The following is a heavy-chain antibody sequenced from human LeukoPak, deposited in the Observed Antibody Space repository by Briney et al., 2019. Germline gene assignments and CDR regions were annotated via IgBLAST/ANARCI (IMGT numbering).Heavy chain of an antibody. Sequence: PSQTLSLTCTVSGGSISSGSYYWSWIRQPAGKGLEWIGRIYTSGSTNYNPSLKSRVTISVDTSKNQFSLKLSSVTAADTAVYYCARDRAGYNWGYYYYMDAWGKGTTVTVSS. J-gene: IGHJ6*03. CDR3: ARDRAGYNWGYYYYMDA. CDR2: IYTSGST. V-gene: IGHV4-61*02. CDR1: GGSISSGSYY. D-gene: IGHD5-24*01.